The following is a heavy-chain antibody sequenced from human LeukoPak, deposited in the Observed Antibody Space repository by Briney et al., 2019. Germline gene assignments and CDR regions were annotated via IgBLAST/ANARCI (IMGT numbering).Heavy chain of an antibody. Sequence: GGSLRLSCAASGFTFSNAWMSWVRQAPGKGLEWVGRIKSKTDGGTTDYAAPVKGRFTISRDDSKNTLYLQMNSLKTEDTAVYYCTTRYTGIVGATEDAFDIWGQGTMVTVSS. D-gene: IGHD1-26*01. CDR2: IKSKTDGGTT. CDR3: TTRYTGIVGATEDAFDI. V-gene: IGHV3-15*01. J-gene: IGHJ3*02. CDR1: GFTFSNAW.